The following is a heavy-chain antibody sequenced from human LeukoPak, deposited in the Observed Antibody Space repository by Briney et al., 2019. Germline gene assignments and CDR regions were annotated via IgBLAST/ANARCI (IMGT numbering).Heavy chain of an antibody. J-gene: IGHJ4*02. Sequence: ASVKVSCKASGYTFTGYYMHWVRQAPGQGLEWMGWINPNSGGTNYAQKVQGWVTMTRDTSISTAYMELSRLRSDDTAVYYCAREGHRGSYYDYWGQGTLVTVSS. CDR2: INPNSGGT. D-gene: IGHD1-26*01. CDR3: AREGHRGSYYDY. V-gene: IGHV1-2*04. CDR1: GYTFTGYY.